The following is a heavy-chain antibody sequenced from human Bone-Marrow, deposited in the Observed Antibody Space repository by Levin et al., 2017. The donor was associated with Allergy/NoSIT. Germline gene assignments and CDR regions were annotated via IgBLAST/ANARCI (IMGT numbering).Heavy chain of an antibody. CDR2: IKSDGGTT. CDR3: ARDQHCSSAAFYPKDFGSYYFGLDV. CDR1: GFSFNNYW. Sequence: GGSLRLSCAASGFSFNNYWMHWVRQAPGKGLEWVSGIKSDGGTTNYADSVKGRFTISRDNTKNTLDLQMNSLRAEDTALYYCARDQHCSSAAFYPKDFGSYYFGLDVWGQGTTVTVS. J-gene: IGHJ6*02. D-gene: IGHD2-2*01. V-gene: IGHV3-74*01.